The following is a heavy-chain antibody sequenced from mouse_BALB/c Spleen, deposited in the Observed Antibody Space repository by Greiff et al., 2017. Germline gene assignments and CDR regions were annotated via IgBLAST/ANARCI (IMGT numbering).Heavy chain of an antibody. CDR1: GFTFSSYT. CDR2: ISSGGGNT. D-gene: IGHD4-1*01. CDR3: ASNWGADY. V-gene: IGHV5-9*03. J-gene: IGHJ2*01. Sequence: EVKLVESGGGLVKPGGSLKLSCAASGFTFSSYTMSWVRQTPEKRLEWVATISSGGGNTYYPDSVKGRFTISRDNAKNNLYLQMSSLRSEDTALYYCASNWGADYWGQGTTLTVSS.